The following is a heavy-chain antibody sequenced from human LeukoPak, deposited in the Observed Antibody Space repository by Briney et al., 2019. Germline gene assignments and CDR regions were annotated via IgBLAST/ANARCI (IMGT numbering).Heavy chain of an antibody. D-gene: IGHD3-10*01. V-gene: IGHV4-34*01. CDR2: INHSGST. CDR3: ARRSSRFGEFR. Sequence: KSSETLSLTCAVYGVSFSGYYWSWIRQPPGKGLEWIGEINHSGSTNYNPSLKSRVTISVDTSKNQFSLKLSSVTAADTAVYYCARRSSRFGEFRWGQGTLVTVSS. J-gene: IGHJ4*02. CDR1: GVSFSGYY.